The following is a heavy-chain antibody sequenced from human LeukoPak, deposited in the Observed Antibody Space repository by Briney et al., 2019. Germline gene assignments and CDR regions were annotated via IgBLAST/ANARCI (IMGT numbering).Heavy chain of an antibody. Sequence: GGSLRLSCAASGFTFSNAYMNWVRQAPGKGLEWAAVISYDGSNKYYADSVKGRFTISRDNSKNTLYLQMNSLRAEDTAVYYCAREGVIAAAGAIDYWGQGTLVTVSS. CDR2: ISYDGSNK. D-gene: IGHD6-13*01. V-gene: IGHV3-30-3*01. CDR1: GFTFSNAY. J-gene: IGHJ4*02. CDR3: AREGVIAAAGAIDY.